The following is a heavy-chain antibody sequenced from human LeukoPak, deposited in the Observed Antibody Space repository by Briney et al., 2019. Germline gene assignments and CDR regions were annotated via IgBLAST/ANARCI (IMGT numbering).Heavy chain of an antibody. J-gene: IGHJ4*02. CDR2: INPSGGST. Sequence: ASVKVSCKASGYTFTSHYMHWVRQAPGQGLEWMGIINPSGGSTSYAQKFQGRVTMTRDTSTSTVYMELSSLRCEDTAVYYCARVLGSWSYLDYWGQGTLVTVSS. CDR3: ARVLGSWSYLDY. V-gene: IGHV1-46*01. D-gene: IGHD3-16*01. CDR1: GYTFTSHY.